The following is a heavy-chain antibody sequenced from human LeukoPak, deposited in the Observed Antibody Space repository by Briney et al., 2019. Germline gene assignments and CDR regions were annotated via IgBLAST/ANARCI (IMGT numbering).Heavy chain of an antibody. CDR2: ISYDGSNK. D-gene: IGHD5-12*01. J-gene: IGHJ3*02. Sequence: GRSLRLSCAASGFTFSSYAMHWVRQAPGKGLEWVAVISYDGSNKYYADSVKGRFTISRDNSKNTLYLQMNSLRAEDTAVYYCARGGDIVDSRSDIDDAFDIWGQGTMVTISS. CDR1: GFTFSSYA. V-gene: IGHV3-30*04. CDR3: ARGGDIVDSRSDIDDAFDI.